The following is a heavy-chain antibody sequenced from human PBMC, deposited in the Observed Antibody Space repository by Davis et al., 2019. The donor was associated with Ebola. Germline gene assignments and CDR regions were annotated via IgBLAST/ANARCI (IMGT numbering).Heavy chain of an antibody. D-gene: IGHD5-18*01. CDR3: ARLSYRQIFYYGMDV. J-gene: IGHJ6*04. Sequence: MPGGSLRLSCTVSGGSVSSNDYYWGWVRQPPGKGLEWIGSIYYSGLSYYNASLKSRVTLSLDTSRNQFFLKVTSVTAADTAVYYCARLSYRQIFYYGMDVWGKGTKVSVSP. CDR1: GGSVSSNDYY. V-gene: IGHV4-39*01. CDR2: IYYSGLS.